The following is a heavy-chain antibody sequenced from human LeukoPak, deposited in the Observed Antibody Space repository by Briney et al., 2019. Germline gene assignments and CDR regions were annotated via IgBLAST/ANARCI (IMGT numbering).Heavy chain of an antibody. J-gene: IGHJ3*02. CDR2: IRYDGSNK. Sequence: PGGSLRLTCAASGFTFSSYGMHWVRQAPGKGLEWVAFIRYDGSNKYYADSVKGRFTISRDNSKNTLYLQMNSLRAKDTAVYYCAKDDDYDFWSGYRGAFDIWGQGTMVTVSS. CDR1: GFTFSSYG. D-gene: IGHD3-3*01. V-gene: IGHV3-30*02. CDR3: AKDDDYDFWSGYRGAFDI.